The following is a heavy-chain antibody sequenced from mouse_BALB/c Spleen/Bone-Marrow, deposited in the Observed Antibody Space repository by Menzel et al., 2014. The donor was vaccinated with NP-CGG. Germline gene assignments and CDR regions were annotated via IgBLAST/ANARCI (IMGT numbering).Heavy chain of an antibody. J-gene: IGHJ2*01. Sequence: EVKLVESGGGLVQPGGSLKLSCAASGFTFSSYTMSCVRQTPEKRLEWVAYISNGGGSTYYPDTVKGRFTISRDNAKNTLYLQMSSLKSEDTAMYYCARQIYFPYFDYWGQGTTLTVSS. CDR3: ARQIYFPYFDY. CDR1: GFTFSSYT. CDR2: ISNGGGST. V-gene: IGHV5-12-2*01. D-gene: IGHD2-1*01.